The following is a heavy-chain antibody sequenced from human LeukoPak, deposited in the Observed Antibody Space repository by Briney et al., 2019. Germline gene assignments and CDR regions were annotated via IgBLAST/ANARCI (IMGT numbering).Heavy chain of an antibody. CDR2: IYYSGST. V-gene: IGHV4-59*01. J-gene: IGHJ4*02. CDR3: AREGLGEQQLVLGY. CDR1: GGSISSYY. Sequence: SETLSLICTVSGGSISSYYWSWIRQPPGKGLEWIGYIYYSGSTNYNPSLKSRVTISVDTSKNQFSLKLSSVTAADTAVYYCAREGLGEQQLVLGYWGQGTLVTVSS. D-gene: IGHD6-13*01.